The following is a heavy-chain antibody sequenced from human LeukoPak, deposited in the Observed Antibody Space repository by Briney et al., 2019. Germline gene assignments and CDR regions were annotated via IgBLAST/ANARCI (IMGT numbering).Heavy chain of an antibody. J-gene: IGHJ4*02. V-gene: IGHV3-23*01. D-gene: IGHD3-22*01. CDR1: GFTFSNYA. CDR2: ISVSGGST. Sequence: GGSLRLSCAASGFTFSNYAMSWVRQAPGKGLEWVSAISVSGGSTYYADSVKGRFTISRDNSKNTLYLQMNSLRAEDTAVYYCAKVSHYYDSSGYYKCFDYWGQGTLVTVSS. CDR3: AKVSHYYDSSGYYKCFDY.